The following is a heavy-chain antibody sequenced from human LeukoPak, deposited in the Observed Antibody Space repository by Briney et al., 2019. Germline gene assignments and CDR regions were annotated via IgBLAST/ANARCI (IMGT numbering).Heavy chain of an antibody. CDR1: GFTFNTYS. V-gene: IGHV3-21*04. CDR2: ISDNSNYI. Sequence: GGSLRLSCAASGFTFNTYSMNWVRQAPGKGLEWVSSISDNSNYIYYSDSVEGRFTISRDNAKNSLYLQMNSLRAEDTAVYYCARDRTWGQGTLVTVSS. CDR3: ARDRT. J-gene: IGHJ5*02.